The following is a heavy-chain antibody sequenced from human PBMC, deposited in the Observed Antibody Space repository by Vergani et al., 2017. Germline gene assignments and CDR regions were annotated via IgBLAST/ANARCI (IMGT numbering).Heavy chain of an antibody. V-gene: IGHV4-30-4*01. CDR1: GGSISSDNYY. CDR3: ARYSGGDYEYFQH. D-gene: IGHD1-26*01. J-gene: IGHJ1*01. Sequence: QVQLQESGPGLVKPSQTLSLTCTVSGGSISSDNYYWTWIRQPPGKGLEWIVYIYYSGFTYYNPSLKIRVSISVDTSKNQFSRKLRSVTAADYAVYYCARYSGGDYEYFQHWGQGTLVTVSS. CDR2: IYYSGFT.